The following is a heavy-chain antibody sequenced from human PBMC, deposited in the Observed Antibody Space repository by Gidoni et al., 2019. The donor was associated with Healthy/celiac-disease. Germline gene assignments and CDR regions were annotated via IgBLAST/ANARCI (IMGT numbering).Heavy chain of an antibody. D-gene: IGHD5-18*01. CDR1: DFTFRSYW. V-gene: IGHV3-7*01. Sequence: EVPLLESGGGLVQPGGSLRLPCAATDFTFRSYWMSWVRQAPGQGPEWVANIKQDGSEKYYVDSVKGRFTISRDNAKNSLYLQMNSLRAEDTAVYYCARDASNTAMVTVDYWGQGTLVTVSS. CDR2: IKQDGSEK. J-gene: IGHJ4*02. CDR3: ARDASNTAMVTVDY.